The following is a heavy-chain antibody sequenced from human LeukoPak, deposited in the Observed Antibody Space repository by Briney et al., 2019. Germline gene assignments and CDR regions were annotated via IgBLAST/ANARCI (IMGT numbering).Heavy chain of an antibody. J-gene: IGHJ4*02. CDR1: GGSISRYY. CDR2: KDYSGST. D-gene: IGHD3-16*02. CDR3: ARATLYDYVWGSYRIPDY. Sequence: SETLSLTCTVSGGSISRYYWSWIRQPPGKGLKWIGYKDYSGSTNYNRSLKSRVTILVDTSKNQFSLKLSSVTAADTAVYYCARATLYDYVWGSYRIPDYWGQGTLVTVSS. V-gene: IGHV4-59*01.